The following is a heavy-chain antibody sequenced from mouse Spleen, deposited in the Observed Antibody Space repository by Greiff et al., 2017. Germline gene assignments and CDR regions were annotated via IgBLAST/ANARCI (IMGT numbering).Heavy chain of an antibody. CDR2: IDPSDSYT. V-gene: IGHV1-69*01. J-gene: IGHJ2*01. CDR1: GYTFTSYW. Sequence: QVQLKQPGAELVMPGASVKLSCKASGYTFTSYWMHWVKQRPGQGLEWIGEIDPSDSYTNYNQKFKGKATLTVDKSSSTAYMQLSSLTSEDSAVYYCARERGYFDYWGQGTTLTVSS. CDR3: ARERGYFDY.